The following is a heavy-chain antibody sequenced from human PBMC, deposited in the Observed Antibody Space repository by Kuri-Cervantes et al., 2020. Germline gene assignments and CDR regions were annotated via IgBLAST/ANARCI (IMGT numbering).Heavy chain of an antibody. CDR2: IRSKAYGGTT. CDR3: TRGMGGGDSYAFDI. V-gene: IGHV3-49*03. Sequence: GESLKISCTASGFTFGDYAMSWFRQAPGKGLEWVGFIRSKAYGGTTEYAASVKGRFTISRDDSKSIAYLQMNSLKTEDTAVYYCTRGMGGGDSYAFDIWGQGTMVTVSS. J-gene: IGHJ3*02. D-gene: IGHD2-21*02. CDR1: GFTFGDYA.